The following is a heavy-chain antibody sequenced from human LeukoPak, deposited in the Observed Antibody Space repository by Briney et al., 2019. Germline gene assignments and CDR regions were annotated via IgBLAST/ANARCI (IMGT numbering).Heavy chain of an antibody. V-gene: IGHV3-73*01. CDR3: TRHVEWYCSSTSCYRGVNWFDP. CDR1: GFTFSGSA. Sequence: PGGSLKLSCAASGFTFSGSAMHWVRQASGKGLEWVGRIRSKANSYATAYAASVKGRFTISRDDSKNTAYLQMNSLKTEDTAVYYCTRHVEWYCSSTSCYRGVNWFDPWGQGTLVTVSS. D-gene: IGHD2-2*01. J-gene: IGHJ5*02. CDR2: IRSKANSYAT.